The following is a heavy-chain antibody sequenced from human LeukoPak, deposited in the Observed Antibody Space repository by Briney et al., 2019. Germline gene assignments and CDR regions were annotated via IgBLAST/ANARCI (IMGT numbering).Heavy chain of an antibody. D-gene: IGHD2-2*01. V-gene: IGHV3-21*01. CDR3: ARDLPAAVD. CDR1: GFSFSGYS. CDR2: ISRDSSDI. J-gene: IGHJ4*02. Sequence: GGSLRLSCAASGFSFSGYSMSWVRQAPGKGLEWVSFISRDSSDIYHADSVRGRFTISRDNAKNSLYLQMNSLRADDTAVYYCARDLPAAVDWGQGTLVTASS.